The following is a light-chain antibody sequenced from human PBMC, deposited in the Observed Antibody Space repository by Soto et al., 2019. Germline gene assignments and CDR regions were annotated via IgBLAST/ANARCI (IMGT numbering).Light chain of an antibody. J-gene: IGKJ1*01. CDR2: GAS. CDR1: QSVSSN. Sequence: EIVMTQSPATLSVSPGERATLSCRASQSVSSNLAWYQQKPGQAPRLLIYGASTRATGIPARFSGSGSGTDFTLSISSLQSEDFAFYYCQQYNNWPPLTFGQGTKVEIK. V-gene: IGKV3-15*01. CDR3: QQYNNWPPLT.